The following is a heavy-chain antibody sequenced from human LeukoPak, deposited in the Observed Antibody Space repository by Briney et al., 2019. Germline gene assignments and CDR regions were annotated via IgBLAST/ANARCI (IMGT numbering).Heavy chain of an antibody. D-gene: IGHD2-21*02. CDR1: GYTFTGYY. CDR3: ARVAVVLTADY. Sequence: ASVKVSCKASGYTFTGYYIHWVRQAPGQGLEWMGRINPNSGGTNYAQKFQGRVTMTRDTSISTAYMEVSRLRSDDTAVYYCARVAVVLTADYWGQGTLVTVSS. V-gene: IGHV1-2*06. CDR2: INPNSGGT. J-gene: IGHJ4*02.